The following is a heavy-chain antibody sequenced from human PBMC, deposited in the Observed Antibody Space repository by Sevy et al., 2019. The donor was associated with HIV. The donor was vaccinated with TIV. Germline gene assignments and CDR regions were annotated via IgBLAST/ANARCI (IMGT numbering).Heavy chain of an antibody. V-gene: IGHV3-48*02. CDR3: ARTIAAAETFDY. D-gene: IGHD6-25*01. Sequence: GGSLRLSCATSGFTVSSNSMSWVRQAPGKGLEWVSYISSSSDIIYYADSVKGRFTISRDNARNSLYLQMNSLRDEDTAVYYCARTIAAAETFDYWGQGALVTVSS. CDR1: GFTVSSNS. CDR2: ISSSSDII. J-gene: IGHJ4*02.